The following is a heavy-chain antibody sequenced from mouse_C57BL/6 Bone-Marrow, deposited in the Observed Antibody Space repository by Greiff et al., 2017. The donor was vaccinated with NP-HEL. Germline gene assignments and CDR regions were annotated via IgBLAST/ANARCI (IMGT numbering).Heavy chain of an antibody. D-gene: IGHD1-1*02. Sequence: EVKVVESGGGLVQPGGSLKLSCAASGFTFSDYYMYWVRQTPEKRLEWVAYISNGGGSTYYPDTVKGRFTISRDNAKNTLYLQMSRLKSEDTAMYYCARQVATDYWYFEVWGTGTTGTGSA. CDR3: ARQVATDYWYFEV. CDR2: ISNGGGST. CDR1: GFTFSDYY. J-gene: IGHJ1*03. V-gene: IGHV5-12*01.